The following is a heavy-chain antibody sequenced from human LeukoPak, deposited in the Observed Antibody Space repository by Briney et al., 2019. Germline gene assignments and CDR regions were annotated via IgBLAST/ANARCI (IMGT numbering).Heavy chain of an antibody. CDR1: GGSISSGSYY. CDR2: IYKSGST. V-gene: IGHV4-61*09. J-gene: IGHJ4*01. D-gene: IGHD1-14*01. CDR3: VTAPNQDFFDY. Sequence: SETLSLTCTVSGGSISSGSYYWSWIRQPAGKGLEWMGNIYKSGSTNYNPSLKSRLTISADTSENQFSLKLNFVTAADTALYYCVTAPNQDFFDYWGRGTLVTVSS.